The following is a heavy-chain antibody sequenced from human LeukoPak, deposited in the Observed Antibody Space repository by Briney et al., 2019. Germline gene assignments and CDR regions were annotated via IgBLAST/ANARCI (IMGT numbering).Heavy chain of an antibody. CDR2: MYNRGST. J-gene: IGHJ4*02. CDR1: GDSISNYY. D-gene: IGHD6-19*01. CDR3: ARAEKAVTGTLDS. Sequence: SETLSLTCTVSGDSISNYYWSWIRQSPGKELEWIGYMYNRGSTIYNPSLKSRVTIPTDTSKNQFSLRLTSVTAADTAVYYCARAEKAVTGTLDSWGQGTLITVSS. V-gene: IGHV4-59*01.